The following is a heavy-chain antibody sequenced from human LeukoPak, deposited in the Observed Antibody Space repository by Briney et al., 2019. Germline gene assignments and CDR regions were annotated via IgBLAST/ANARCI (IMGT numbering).Heavy chain of an antibody. V-gene: IGHV3-30*18. CDR2: ISYDGSNK. CDR1: GFTFSSYG. CDR3: AKDRYSSSALFAITPFDY. J-gene: IGHJ4*02. Sequence: PGRSLRLSCAASGFTFSSYGMHWVRQAPGKGLEWVAVISYDGSNKYCADSVKGRFTISRDNSKNTLYLQMNSLRAEDTAVYYCAKDRYSSSALFAITPFDYWGQGTLITVSS. D-gene: IGHD6-13*01.